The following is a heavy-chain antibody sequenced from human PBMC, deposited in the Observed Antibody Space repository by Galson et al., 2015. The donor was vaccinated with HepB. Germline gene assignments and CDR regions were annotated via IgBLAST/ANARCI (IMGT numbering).Heavy chain of an antibody. CDR2: ISYDGSNK. D-gene: IGHD2-2*01. Sequence: SLRLSCAASGFTFSSYAMHWVRQAPGKGLEWVAVISYDGSNKYYADSVKGRFTISRDNSKNTLYLQMNSLRAEDTAVYYCARDRGPPPAALDYWGQGTLVTVSS. CDR3: ARDRGPPPAALDY. CDR1: GFTFSSYA. V-gene: IGHV3-30*04. J-gene: IGHJ4*02.